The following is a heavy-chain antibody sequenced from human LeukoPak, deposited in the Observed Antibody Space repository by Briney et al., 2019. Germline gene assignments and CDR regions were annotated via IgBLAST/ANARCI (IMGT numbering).Heavy chain of an antibody. Sequence: ASVTVSFKASGYTFTSYGISWVRQAPGQGLEWMGWISAYNGNTNYAQKLQGRVTMTTDTSTSTAYMDLRSLRSDDTAVYYCARDIAGSYCTNGVCPSWFGPWGQGNLVTVSS. D-gene: IGHD2-8*01. V-gene: IGHV1-18*01. CDR1: GYTFTSYG. CDR2: ISAYNGNT. CDR3: ARDIAGSYCTNGVCPSWFGP. J-gene: IGHJ5*02.